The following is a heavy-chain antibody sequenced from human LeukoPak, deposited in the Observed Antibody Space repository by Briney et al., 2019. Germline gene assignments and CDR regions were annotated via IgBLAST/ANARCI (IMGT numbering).Heavy chain of an antibody. V-gene: IGHV4-39*01. J-gene: IGHJ2*01. CDR3: AGTVSNSGYDSSDL. D-gene: IGHD5-12*01. CDR2: MYYGGNT. CDR1: GGSISSSNYY. Sequence: SETLSLTCTVSGGSISSSNYYWGCVRQSPGKGLEWIGTMYYGGNTYSNPSLKSRVSISVDTSKNQFSLKLNSVTAADTAVYYCAGTVSNSGYDSSDLWGRGTLVTVSS.